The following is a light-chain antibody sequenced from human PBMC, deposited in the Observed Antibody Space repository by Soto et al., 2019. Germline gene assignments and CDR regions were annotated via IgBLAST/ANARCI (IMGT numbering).Light chain of an antibody. Sequence: EIVLTHSPGTLSLSPWEIATLSCRASQSVGSRSLAWYQQRPGQALRLLIYGASSRASGIPDRFSGSGSGTDFTLTISRLEPEDFAVYYRQQYRSSPRTFGQGTKVDIK. V-gene: IGKV3-20*01. CDR3: QQYRSSPRT. J-gene: IGKJ1*01. CDR1: QSVGSRS. CDR2: GAS.